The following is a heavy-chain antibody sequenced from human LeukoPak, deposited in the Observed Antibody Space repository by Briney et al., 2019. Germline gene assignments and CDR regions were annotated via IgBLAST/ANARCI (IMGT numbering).Heavy chain of an antibody. CDR1: GFTFSSYA. CDR2: ISYDGSNK. Sequence: GRSLRLSCAASGFTFSSYAMHWVRQAPGKGLEWVAVISYDGSNKYYADSVQGRFTISRDNSKNTVYLQMNSLRGEDTAVYYCARGAYYFDYWGQGALVTVSS. V-gene: IGHV3-30*14. J-gene: IGHJ4*02. CDR3: ARGAYYFDY.